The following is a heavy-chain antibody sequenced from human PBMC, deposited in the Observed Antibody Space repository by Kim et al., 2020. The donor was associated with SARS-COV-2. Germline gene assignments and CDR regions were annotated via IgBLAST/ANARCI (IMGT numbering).Heavy chain of an antibody. CDR1: GGSISSYY. V-gene: IGHV4-59*01. CDR2: IYYSGST. D-gene: IGHD3-22*01. J-gene: IGHJ3*02. Sequence: SETLSLTCTVSGGSISSYYWSWIRQPPGKGLEWIGYIYYSGSTNYNPSLKSRVTISVDTSKNQFSLKLSSVTAADTAVYYCARDLGGYYDSSCHGAFDIWGQGTMVTVSS. CDR3: ARDLGGYYDSSCHGAFDI.